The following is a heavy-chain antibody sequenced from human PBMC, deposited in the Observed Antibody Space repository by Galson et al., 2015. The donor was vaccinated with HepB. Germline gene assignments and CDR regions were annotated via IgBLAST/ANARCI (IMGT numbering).Heavy chain of an antibody. Sequence: PALVKPTQTLTLTCTVSGFSLSNARMGVSWIRQPPGKALEWLAHIFSNDEKFYSTSLKSRLTISKDTSKSQVVLTMTNMDPVDTATYYCARSKFIGYGWYDYWGQGTLVTVSS. D-gene: IGHD2-8*02. CDR1: GFSLSNARMG. J-gene: IGHJ4*02. CDR3: ARSKFIGYGWYDY. CDR2: IFSNDEK. V-gene: IGHV2-26*01.